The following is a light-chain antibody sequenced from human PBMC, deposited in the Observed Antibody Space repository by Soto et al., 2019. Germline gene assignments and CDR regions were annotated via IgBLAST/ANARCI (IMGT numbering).Light chain of an antibody. J-gene: IGLJ2*01. CDR1: SSDVGGYNY. Sequence: QSALTQPASVSGSPGQSITISCTGTSSDVGGYNYVSWYQQHPGKAPKLMIYDVSNRPSGVSNRFSGSKSGNTASLIISGLQAEDEADYYCTSYTGSSRVVFGGGTQLTVL. CDR3: TSYTGSSRVV. V-gene: IGLV2-14*01. CDR2: DVS.